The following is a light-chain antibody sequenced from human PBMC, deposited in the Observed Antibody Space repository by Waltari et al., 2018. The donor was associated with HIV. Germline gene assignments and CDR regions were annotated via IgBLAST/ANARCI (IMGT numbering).Light chain of an antibody. CDR1: QSVSSSY. J-gene: IGKJ1*01. Sequence: EIVLTQSPGSLSLSPGERATLSCRASQSVSSSYLAWHQQKPGQAPRLLIYDASTRATGVPDRFSGSGSGTDFTLTISRLEPEDFAVYYCQQYGSSSWTFGQGTKVEI. V-gene: IGKV3-20*01. CDR2: DAS. CDR3: QQYGSSSWT.